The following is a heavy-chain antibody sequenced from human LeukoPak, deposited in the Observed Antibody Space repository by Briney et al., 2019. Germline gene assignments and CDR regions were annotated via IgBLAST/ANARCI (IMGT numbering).Heavy chain of an antibody. CDR2: ISGNANST. D-gene: IGHD3-3*01. CDR3: AKEPPCSECLYWYFDL. J-gene: IGHJ2*01. Sequence: GGSLRLSCAASGLTFSNYAMNWVRQAPGKGLEWVSVISGNANSTYYADSVKGRFTISRDNSKNTLYLQMNSLRAEDTAVYYCAKEPPCSECLYWYFDLWGRGTQVTVSS. V-gene: IGHV3-23*01. CDR1: GLTFSNYA.